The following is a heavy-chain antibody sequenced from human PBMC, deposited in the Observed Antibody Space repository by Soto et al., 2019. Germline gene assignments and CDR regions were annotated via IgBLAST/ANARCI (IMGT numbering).Heavy chain of an antibody. CDR2: ISGSGGST. Sequence: LRLSCAASGFTFSSYAISWVRQAPGKGLEWVSAISGSGGSTYYADSVKGRFTISRDNPKNTLYLQMNSLRAEDTAVYYCANNVLLWFGEFLRGYWGQGTLVTVSS. CDR3: ANNVLLWFGEFLRGY. J-gene: IGHJ4*02. D-gene: IGHD3-10*01. V-gene: IGHV3-23*01. CDR1: GFTFSSYA.